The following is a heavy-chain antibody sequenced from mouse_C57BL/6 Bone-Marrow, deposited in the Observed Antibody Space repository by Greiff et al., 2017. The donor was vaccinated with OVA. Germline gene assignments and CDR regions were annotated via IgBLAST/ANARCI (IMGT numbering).Heavy chain of an antibody. CDR2: IYPRSGNT. Sequence: QVQLQQSGAELARPGASVKLSCKASGYTFTSYGISWVRQRTGQGLEWIGEIYPRSGNTYYNEKFKGKATLTADKSSSTAYMELRGLTSDDSAVYFCARRGWLLFAYWGQGTLVTVSA. V-gene: IGHV1-81*01. CDR3: ARRGWLLFAY. CDR1: GYTFTSYG. D-gene: IGHD2-3*01. J-gene: IGHJ3*01.